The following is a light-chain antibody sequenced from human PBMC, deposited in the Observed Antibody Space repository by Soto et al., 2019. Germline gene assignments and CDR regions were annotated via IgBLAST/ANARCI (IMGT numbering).Light chain of an antibody. Sequence: QSALTQPASVSGSPGQSITISCTGTSSDVGGYNFVSWYQHHPDIAPKLMIYEVSNRPSGVSNRFSGSKSGNTASLTISGLQAEDEADYYCSTYTSSGTLVVFGGGTKLTVL. CDR3: STYTSSGTLVV. J-gene: IGLJ2*01. CDR2: EVS. V-gene: IGLV2-14*01. CDR1: SSDVGGYNF.